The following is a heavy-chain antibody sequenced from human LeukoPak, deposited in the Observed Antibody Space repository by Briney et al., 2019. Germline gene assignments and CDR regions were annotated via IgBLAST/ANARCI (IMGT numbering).Heavy chain of an antibody. Sequence: ASVKVSCKASGYTFTSYAMHWVRQAPGQRLEWMGWINAGNGNTKYSQEFQGRVTITRDTSASTAYMELSSLRSEDTAVYYCARGYYDSSGYYYSPNAFDIWGQGTMVTVSS. CDR1: GYTFTSYA. CDR2: INAGNGNT. V-gene: IGHV1-3*03. J-gene: IGHJ3*02. CDR3: ARGYYDSSGYYYSPNAFDI. D-gene: IGHD3-22*01.